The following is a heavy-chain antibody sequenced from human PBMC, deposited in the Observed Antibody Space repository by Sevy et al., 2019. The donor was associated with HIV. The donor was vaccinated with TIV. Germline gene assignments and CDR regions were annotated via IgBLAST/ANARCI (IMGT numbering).Heavy chain of an antibody. D-gene: IGHD3-22*01. CDR1: GFSFDSYG. CDR3: AKGGGGHYDPDEIGYYFYYYNMDV. V-gene: IGHV3-23*01. Sequence: GGSLRLSCAVSGFSFDSYGMTWVRQAPGTGLEWVSGISGSGTRTYYADSVKGRFIISRDNSKNTLYLQMNSLRSEDTGIYYGAKGGGGHYDPDEIGYYFYYYNMDVWGKRTTVTVSS. CDR2: ISGSGTRT. J-gene: IGHJ6*03.